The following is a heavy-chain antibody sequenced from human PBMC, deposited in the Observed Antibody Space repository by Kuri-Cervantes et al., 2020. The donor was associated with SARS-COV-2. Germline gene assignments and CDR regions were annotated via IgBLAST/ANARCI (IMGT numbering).Heavy chain of an antibody. J-gene: IGHJ4*02. D-gene: IGHD4-11*01. CDR3: ARAGYSNYEGYFDY. CDR1: GFTFDDYA. Sequence: SLKISCAASGFTFDDYAMHWVRQAPGKGLEWVSGISWNSGSIGYADSVKGRFTISRDNAKNSLYLQMNSLRAEDTAVYYCARAGYSNYEGYFDYWGQGTLVTVSS. V-gene: IGHV3-9*01. CDR2: ISWNSGSI.